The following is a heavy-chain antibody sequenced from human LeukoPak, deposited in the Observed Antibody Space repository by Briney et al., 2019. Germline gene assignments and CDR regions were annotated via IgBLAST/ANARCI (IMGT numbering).Heavy chain of an antibody. CDR3: AKDLKAVAGCFDY. V-gene: IGHV3-23*01. Sequence: GGSLRLSCVASGVTLSNYAMSWARQAPGKGLEWVSAISGSGGSTYYADSVEGRFTISRDNSKNTLYLQMNSLRAEDTAVYYCAKDLKAVAGCFDYWGQGTLVTVSS. J-gene: IGHJ4*02. D-gene: IGHD6-19*01. CDR1: GVTLSNYA. CDR2: ISGSGGST.